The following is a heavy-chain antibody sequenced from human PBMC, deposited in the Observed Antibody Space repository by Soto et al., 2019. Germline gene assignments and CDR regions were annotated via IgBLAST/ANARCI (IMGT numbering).Heavy chain of an antibody. CDR2: MSVSGST. V-gene: IGHV3-23*01. J-gene: IGHJ6*02. CDR3: AKTVGPPGYSYGFYGMDV. Sequence: EVQVLESGGGLVQPGGSLRLSCAASGFTCNSYAMTWVRQAPGKGLEWVSAMSVSGSTHYAASVKGRFTISRDNAKNTLYLQMNSLRPEDTAISYCAKTVGPPGYSYGFYGMDVRGQGTRVTVSS. CDR1: GFTCNSYA. D-gene: IGHD5-18*01.